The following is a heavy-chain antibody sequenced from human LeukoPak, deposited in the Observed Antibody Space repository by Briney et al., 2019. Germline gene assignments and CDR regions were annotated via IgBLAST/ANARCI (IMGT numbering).Heavy chain of an antibody. Sequence: PGGSLRLSCAASGITVSSNYMSWVRQPPGKGLEWVSVLYRGGATYYTDSVKGRFTISRDNSKNTVYLQMNSLRAEDTAVYYCATERLRDGYWGQGTLVTVSS. CDR2: LYRGGAT. CDR3: ATERLRDGY. CDR1: GITVSSNY. J-gene: IGHJ4*02. D-gene: IGHD4-17*01. V-gene: IGHV3-53*03.